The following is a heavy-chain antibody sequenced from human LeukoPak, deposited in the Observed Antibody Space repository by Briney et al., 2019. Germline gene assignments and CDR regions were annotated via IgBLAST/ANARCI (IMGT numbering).Heavy chain of an antibody. Sequence: ASVKVSCKASGYTFTGYYMHWVRQAPGKGLEWMGGFDPEDGETIYAQKFQGRVTMTEDTSTDTAYMELSSLRSEDTAVYYCAIHSRARITMLFDYWGQGTLVTVSS. CDR2: FDPEDGET. CDR3: AIHSRARITMLFDY. V-gene: IGHV1-24*01. CDR1: GYTFTGYY. D-gene: IGHD3-10*02. J-gene: IGHJ4*02.